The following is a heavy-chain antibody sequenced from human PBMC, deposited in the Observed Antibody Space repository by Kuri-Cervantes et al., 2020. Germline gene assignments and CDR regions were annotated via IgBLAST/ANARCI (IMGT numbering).Heavy chain of an antibody. J-gene: IGHJ4*02. CDR1: GFTFSSYD. V-gene: IGHV3-13*01. CDR3: AKAVSSTSWYKFDY. Sequence: GESLKISCAASGFTFSSYDMHWVRQATGKGLEWVSAIGTAGDTYYPGSVKGRFTISRDNSNNTLSLQMDSLRAEDTAVYFCAKAVSSTSWYKFDYWGQGTLVTVSS. CDR2: IGTAGDT. D-gene: IGHD6-13*01.